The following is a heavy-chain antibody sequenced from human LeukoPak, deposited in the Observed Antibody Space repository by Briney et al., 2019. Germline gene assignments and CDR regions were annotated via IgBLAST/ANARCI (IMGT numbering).Heavy chain of an antibody. CDR3: ARSARHCNNGVCFTDYYIDL. CDR2: INPNSGDP. Sequence: ASVTVSCQTSGYTFTDSYIHWVRQAPGQGLEWMGRINPNSGDPNYPQKFQGRVAMTRDTSISTAYMEMSSLPSDDTAVYYCARSARHCNNGVCFTDYYIDLWGKGTTVIVSS. J-gene: IGHJ6*03. D-gene: IGHD2-8*01. CDR1: GYTFTDSY. V-gene: IGHV1-2*06.